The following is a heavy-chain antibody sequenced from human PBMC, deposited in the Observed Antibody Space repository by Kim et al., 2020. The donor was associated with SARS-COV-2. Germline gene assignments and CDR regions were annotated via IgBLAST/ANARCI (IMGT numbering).Heavy chain of an antibody. CDR1: GFTFSSYA. Sequence: GGSLRLSCAASGFTFSSYAMSWVRQAPGKGLEWVSAISGSGGSTYYADSVKGRFTISRDNSKNTLYLQMNSLRAEDTAVYYCAKDRELEPDYYYYGMDVWGQGTTVTVSS. CDR3: AKDRELEPDYYYYGMDV. V-gene: IGHV3-23*01. CDR2: ISGSGGST. J-gene: IGHJ6*02. D-gene: IGHD1-1*01.